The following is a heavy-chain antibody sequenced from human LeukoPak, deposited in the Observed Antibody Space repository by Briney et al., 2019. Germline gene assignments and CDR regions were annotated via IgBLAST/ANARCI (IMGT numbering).Heavy chain of an antibody. V-gene: IGHV3-30*18. J-gene: IGHJ4*02. CDR3: AKSNGGDFDY. CDR2: ISYDGSNK. Sequence: PGRSLRLSCAASGFTFSSYGMHWVRQAPGKGLEWVAVISYDGSNKYYADSVKGRFTISRDNSKNTLYLQMNSLRAEDTAVYYCAKSNGGDFDYWGQGTLVTVSS. CDR1: GFTFSSYG. D-gene: IGHD4-11*01.